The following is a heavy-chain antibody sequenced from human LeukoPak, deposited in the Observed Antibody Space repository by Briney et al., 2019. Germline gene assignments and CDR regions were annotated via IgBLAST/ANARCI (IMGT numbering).Heavy chain of an antibody. CDR2: INPSGGST. CDR1: GYTFTSYA. CDR3: AREAIMITFGGVIVPIHPPDY. Sequence: GASVKVSCKASGYTFTSYAMHWVRQAPGQGLEWMGIINPSGGSTSYAQKFQGRVTMTRDTSTSTVYMELSSLRSEDTAVYYCAREAIMITFGGVIVPIHPPDYWGQGTLVTVSS. D-gene: IGHD3-16*02. J-gene: IGHJ4*02. V-gene: IGHV1-46*01.